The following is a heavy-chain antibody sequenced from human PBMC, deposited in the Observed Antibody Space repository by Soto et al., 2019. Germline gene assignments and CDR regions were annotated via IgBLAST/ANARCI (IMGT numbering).Heavy chain of an antibody. D-gene: IGHD2-15*01. V-gene: IGHV4-30-4*01. CDR3: ARDRGLVVAVGAFDI. CDR1: GGSISSGDYY. CDR2: IYYSGST. Sequence: SETLSLTCTVSGGSISSGDYYWSWIRQPPGKGLEWIGYIYYSGSTYYNPSLKSRVTISVDTSKNQFSLKLSSVTAADTAVYYCARDRGLVVAVGAFDIWGQGTMVTVSS. J-gene: IGHJ3*02.